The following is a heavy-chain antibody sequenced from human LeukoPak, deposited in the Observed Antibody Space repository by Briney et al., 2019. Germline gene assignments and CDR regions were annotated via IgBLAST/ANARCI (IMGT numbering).Heavy chain of an antibody. D-gene: IGHD2-21*01. V-gene: IGHV3-48*01. CDR1: GFTFRSYS. CDR2: ISGSSGTI. J-gene: IGHJ6*03. Sequence: GGSLRLSCAAPGFTFRSYSMNWVRHAPGEGLEWVSYISGSSGTIYYVDSVKGRFTISRDNAKDSLYLQMNSLRAEDTAVYYCARRSEFVVVYYMDVWGKGTTVTVSS. CDR3: ARRSEFVVVYYMDV.